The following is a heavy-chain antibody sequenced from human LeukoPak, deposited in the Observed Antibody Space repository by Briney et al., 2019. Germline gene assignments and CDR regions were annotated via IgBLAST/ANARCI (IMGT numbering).Heavy chain of an antibody. CDR3: ARHGEMATIFYRDY. CDR1: GGSISSSIYY. V-gene: IGHV4-39*01. D-gene: IGHD5-24*01. J-gene: IGHJ4*02. CDR2: RYYSGRI. Sequence: SETLSLTCTVSGGSISSSIYYWGWIRQPPGDWLEWIGSRYYSGRIYYHPSLTSRVTISVDTSKNQFSLKLSSVPAADTAVHYCARHGEMATIFYRDYWGQGTLVTVSS.